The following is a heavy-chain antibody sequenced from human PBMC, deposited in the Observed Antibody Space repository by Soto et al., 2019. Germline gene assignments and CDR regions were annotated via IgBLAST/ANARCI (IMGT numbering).Heavy chain of an antibody. V-gene: IGHV3-73*01. CDR2: IRSKANSYAT. CDR1: GFTFSGSA. CDR3: TRATGYSYGDYYYYYGMDV. D-gene: IGHD5-18*01. Sequence: LRLSCAASGFTFSGSAMHWVRQASGKGLECVGRIRSKANSYATAYAASVKGRFTISRDDSKNTAYLQMNSLKTEDTAVYYCTRATGYSYGDYYYYYGMDVWGQGTTVTVSS. J-gene: IGHJ6*02.